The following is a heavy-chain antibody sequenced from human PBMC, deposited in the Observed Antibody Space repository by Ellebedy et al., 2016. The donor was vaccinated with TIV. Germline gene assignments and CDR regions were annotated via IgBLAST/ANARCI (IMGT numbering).Heavy chain of an antibody. D-gene: IGHD1-26*01. V-gene: IGHV3-7*01. CDR3: ARRMVGATKTIDY. Sequence: GGSLRLSXTASGFTFSRHWMSWVRQAPGKGLEWVANIKNDGTEQYYMDSVKGRFTTSRDNAKSSLYLQMNSLRAEDTAVYYCARRMVGATKTIDYWGQGTRVTVSS. J-gene: IGHJ4*02. CDR2: IKNDGTEQ. CDR1: GFTFSRHW.